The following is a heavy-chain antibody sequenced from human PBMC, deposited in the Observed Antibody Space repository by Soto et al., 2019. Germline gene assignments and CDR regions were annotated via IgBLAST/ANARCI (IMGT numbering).Heavy chain of an antibody. V-gene: IGHV4-4*02. CDR2: IYHSGST. CDR1: GGSISSSNW. CDR3: ARLSQVPAAMGFFDY. J-gene: IGHJ4*02. D-gene: IGHD2-2*01. Sequence: SETLSLTCAVSGGSISSSNWWSWVRQPPGKGLEWIGEIYHSGSTNYNPSLKSRVTISVDKSKNQFSLKLSSVTAADTAVYYCARLSQVPAAMGFFDYWGQGTLVTVSS.